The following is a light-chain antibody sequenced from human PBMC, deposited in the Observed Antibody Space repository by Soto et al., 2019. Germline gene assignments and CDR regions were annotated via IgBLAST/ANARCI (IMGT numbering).Light chain of an antibody. CDR2: DVS. CDR1: QDISNY. Sequence: DIQMTQSPPSLSVSVGDRVTITCQASQDISNYLHWFQQKPGKAPQLLIFDVSNLQTGVPSRFSGGGSGTDFTFTISSLQPEDIATYYCRQYDDLPPTFGQGTRLEIK. V-gene: IGKV1-33*01. CDR3: RQYDDLPPT. J-gene: IGKJ5*01.